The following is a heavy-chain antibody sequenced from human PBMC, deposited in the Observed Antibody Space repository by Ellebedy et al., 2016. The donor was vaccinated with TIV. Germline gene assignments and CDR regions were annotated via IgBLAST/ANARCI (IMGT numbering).Heavy chain of an antibody. CDR3: AREYYGLWTGYYLDV. CDR2: VDGDGTTT. V-gene: IGHV3-74*01. CDR1: GFAFNTYW. J-gene: IGHJ6*04. Sequence: GGSLRLXXVASGFAFNTYWIHWVRQAPGKGLEWVSRVDGDGTTTTFLDSVEGRFTLSRDNANNTLHLQMNGLRADDTAIYYCAREYYGLWTGYYLDVWGKGAAVTVSS. D-gene: IGHD3/OR15-3a*01.